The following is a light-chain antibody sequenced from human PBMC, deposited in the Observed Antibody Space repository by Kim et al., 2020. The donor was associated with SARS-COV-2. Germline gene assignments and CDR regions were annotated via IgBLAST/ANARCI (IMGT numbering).Light chain of an antibody. CDR1: QSVSGTS. CDR3: QQYGSSRT. J-gene: IGKJ1*01. CDR2: GAS. Sequence: VSPGERATLSCRASQSVSGTSLAWYQQKPGQAPRLLIHGASSRASGIPDRFSGSGSGTDFTLTISRLEPEDFAVYYCQQYGSSRTFGQGTKVDIK. V-gene: IGKV3-20*01.